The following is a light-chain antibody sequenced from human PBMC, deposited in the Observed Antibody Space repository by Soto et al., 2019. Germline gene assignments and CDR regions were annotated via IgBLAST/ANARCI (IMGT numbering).Light chain of an antibody. Sequence: EIVLKKSPGTLSLSQGERATLSCRASRIVSSSYLAWYQQKPGQAPRLLIYGASSRATGIPDRFSGSGSGTDFTLTISRLEPEDFAVYYCQQYGSSPPITFGQGTRLEIK. CDR3: QQYGSSPPIT. CDR1: RIVSSSY. J-gene: IGKJ5*01. CDR2: GAS. V-gene: IGKV3-20*01.